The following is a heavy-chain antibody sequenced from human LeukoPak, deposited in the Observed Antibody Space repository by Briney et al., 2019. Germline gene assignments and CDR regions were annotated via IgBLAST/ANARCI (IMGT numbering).Heavy chain of an antibody. V-gene: IGHV5-10-1*01. D-gene: IGHD2-2*01. J-gene: IGHJ5*02. CDR2: IDPSDSYT. CDR3: ARSFHQLLSSWFDP. CDR1: GYSFTSYW. Sequence: GESLKISCKGSGYSFTSYWISWVRQMPGKGLEWMGRIDPSDSYTNYSPSFQGHVTIPADRSISTAYLQWSRLKASDTAMYYCARSFHQLLSSWFDPWGQGTLVSV.